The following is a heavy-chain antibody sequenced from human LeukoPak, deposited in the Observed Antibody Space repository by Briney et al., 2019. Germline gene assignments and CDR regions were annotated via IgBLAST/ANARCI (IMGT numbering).Heavy chain of an antibody. J-gene: IGHJ4*02. CDR2: ISGSGGTT. V-gene: IGHV3-23*01. CDR3: AKDSGYSSGWYEY. CDR1: GFTFSSYA. Sequence: GSLRLSCAASGFTFSSYAMSWVRQAPGKGLEWVSGISGSGGTTYYADSVKGRFTISRDNSKNTLYLQMNSLRADDTAVYYCAKDSGYSSGWYEYWGQGTLVTVSS. D-gene: IGHD6-19*01.